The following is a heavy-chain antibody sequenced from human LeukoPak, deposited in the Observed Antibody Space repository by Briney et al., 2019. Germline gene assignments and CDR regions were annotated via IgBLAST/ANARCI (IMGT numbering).Heavy chain of an antibody. CDR3: ASGPNYDPLRIYAFGI. Sequence: SETLSLTCTVSGGSISSSSYYWGWIRQPPGKGLEWIGSIYYSVNSYYNPSLKSRATISVDTSKNQFSLKLSSVTAADTAVYYCASGPNYDPLRIYAFGIWGQGTMVTVSS. J-gene: IGHJ3*02. D-gene: IGHD1-7*01. CDR1: GGSISSSSYY. V-gene: IGHV4-39*01. CDR2: IYYSVNS.